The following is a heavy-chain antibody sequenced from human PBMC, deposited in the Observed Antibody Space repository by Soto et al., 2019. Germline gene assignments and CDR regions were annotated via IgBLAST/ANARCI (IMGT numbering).Heavy chain of an antibody. Sequence: EVQLLESGGGLVQPGGSLRLSCAASGFTFSSYAMSWVRQAPGKGLEWVSAISGSGGSKYYADSVKGRFTISRDNSKNTLYLQMNSLRAEDTAVYYCAKVKEEAVAGTVGYWGQGTLVTVSS. V-gene: IGHV3-23*01. CDR2: ISGSGGSK. D-gene: IGHD6-19*01. CDR3: AKVKEEAVAGTVGY. CDR1: GFTFSSYA. J-gene: IGHJ4*02.